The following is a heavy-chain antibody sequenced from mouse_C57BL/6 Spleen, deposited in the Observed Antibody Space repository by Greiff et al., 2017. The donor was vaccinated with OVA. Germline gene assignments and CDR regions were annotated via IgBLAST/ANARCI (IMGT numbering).Heavy chain of an antibody. J-gene: IGHJ4*01. CDR3: AQAPYYYAMDY. V-gene: IGHV5-17*01. D-gene: IGHD3-2*02. Sequence: EVQRVESGGGLVKPGGSLKLSCAASGFTFSDYGMHWVRQAPEKGLEWVAYISSGSSTIYYADTVKGRFTISRDNAKNTLFLQMTSLMSEDTAMYYCAQAPYYYAMDYWGQGTSVTVSS. CDR2: ISSGSSTI. CDR1: GFTFSDYG.